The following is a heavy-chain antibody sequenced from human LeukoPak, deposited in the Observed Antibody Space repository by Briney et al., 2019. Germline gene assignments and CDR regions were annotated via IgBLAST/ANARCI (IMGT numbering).Heavy chain of an antibody. V-gene: IGHV1-69*13. Sequence: SVKVSCKASGYTFTSYYMHWVRQAPGQGLEWMGGIIPIFGTANYAQKFQGRVTITADESTSTAYMELSSLRSEDTAVYYCARGGEKMATEIDYWGQGTLVTVSS. J-gene: IGHJ4*02. D-gene: IGHD5-24*01. CDR2: IIPIFGTA. CDR1: GYTFTSYY. CDR3: ARGGEKMATEIDY.